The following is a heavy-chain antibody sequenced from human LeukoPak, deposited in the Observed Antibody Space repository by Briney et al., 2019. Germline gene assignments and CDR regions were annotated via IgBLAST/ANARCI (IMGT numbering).Heavy chain of an antibody. D-gene: IGHD5-18*01. CDR1: GFNFHSHW. J-gene: IGHJ3*02. CDR3: ATSPIQLWAFDM. CDR2: IKQDGSVE. Sequence: GGSLRLSCAASGFNFHSHWMNWVRQSPGKGPEWVANIKQDGSVEYYVDSVNGRFTISSDNAKKSLYLQMNSLRVEDTAIYYCATSPIQLWAFDMWGRGTMVTVSS. V-gene: IGHV3-7*01.